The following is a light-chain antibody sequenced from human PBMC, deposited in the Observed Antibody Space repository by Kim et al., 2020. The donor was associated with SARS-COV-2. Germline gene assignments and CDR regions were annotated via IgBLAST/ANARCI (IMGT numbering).Light chain of an antibody. CDR3: QQYGNSPIT. CDR1: QSVSSSY. CDR2: DAS. J-gene: IGKJ5*01. V-gene: IGKV3-20*01. Sequence: PGERATLSCRASQSVSSSYLAWYQQKPGQAPRLLIYDASSRATGIPDRFSGSGSGTDFTLTISRLEPEDFAVYHCQQYGNSPITFGQGTRLEIK.